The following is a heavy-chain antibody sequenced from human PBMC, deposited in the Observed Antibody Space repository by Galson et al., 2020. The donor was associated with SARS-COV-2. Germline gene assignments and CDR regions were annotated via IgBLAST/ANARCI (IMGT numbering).Heavy chain of an antibody. CDR2: ISYDGTNK. CDR1: KFAFSTYA. D-gene: IGHD4-17*01. V-gene: IGHV3-30*04. Sequence: GESLKISCSASKFAFSTYAMHWVRQAPGKGLEWVALISYDGTNKYYADAVKGRFTISRDDSKNTLSLQRNSLRPEDTAVYYCARGPHLYGVYYFDCWGQGTLVTVSS. CDR3: ARGPHLYGVYYFDC. J-gene: IGHJ4*02.